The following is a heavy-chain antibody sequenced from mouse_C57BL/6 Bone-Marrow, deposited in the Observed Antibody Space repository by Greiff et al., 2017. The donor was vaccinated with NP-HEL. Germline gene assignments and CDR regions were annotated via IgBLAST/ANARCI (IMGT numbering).Heavy chain of an antibody. D-gene: IGHD1-1*01. CDR3: GGTVDY. CDR2: IDPEDGEI. J-gene: IGHJ2*01. V-gene: IGHV14-2*01. Sequence: VQLQQSGAELVKPGASVKLSCTASGFNITDYYMHWVKQRTEQGLEWIGRIDPEDGEIKYAPKFQGKATITADTSSNTAYLQLSSLTSEDTAVYYCGGTVDYWGQGTTLTVSS. CDR1: GFNITDYY.